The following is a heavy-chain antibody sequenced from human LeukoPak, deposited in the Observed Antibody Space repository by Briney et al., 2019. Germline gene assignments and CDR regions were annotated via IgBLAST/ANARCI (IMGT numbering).Heavy chain of an antibody. CDR1: GYTFTGYY. CDR2: INPNSGGT. Sequence: ASVKVSCKASGYTFTGYYMHWVRQAPGQGLEWMGWINPNSGGTNYAQKFQGRVTMTRDTSISTAYMELSRLRSDDTAVYYCARGYTPYGTVVPAAYGTLLGYWGQGTLVTVSS. J-gene: IGHJ4*02. V-gene: IGHV1-2*02. CDR3: ARGYTPYGTVVPAAYGTLLGY. D-gene: IGHD2-2*01.